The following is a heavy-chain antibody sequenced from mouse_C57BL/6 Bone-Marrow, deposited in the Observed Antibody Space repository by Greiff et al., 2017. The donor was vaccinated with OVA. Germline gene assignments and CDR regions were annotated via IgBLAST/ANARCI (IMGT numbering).Heavy chain of an antibody. V-gene: IGHV5-6*02. Sequence: DVKLVESGGDLVKPGGSLKLSCAASGFTFSSYGMSWVRQTPDKRLEWVATISSGGSYTYYPDSVKGRFTISRDNAKNTLYLQMSSLKSEDTAMYYCARQRYDYGYWYFDVWGTGTTVTVSS. CDR3: ARQRYDYGYWYFDV. D-gene: IGHD2-4*01. CDR1: GFTFSSYG. CDR2: ISSGGSYT. J-gene: IGHJ1*03.